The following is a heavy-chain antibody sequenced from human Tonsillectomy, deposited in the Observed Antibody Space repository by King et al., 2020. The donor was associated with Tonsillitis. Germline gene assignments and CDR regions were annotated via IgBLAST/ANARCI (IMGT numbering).Heavy chain of an antibody. J-gene: IGHJ4*02. V-gene: IGHV4-39*01. CDR1: GDSISSSSYY. CDR3: ARPVYSSSSYYFDY. D-gene: IGHD6-6*01. CDR2: IYYSGST. Sequence: QLQESGPGLVKPSETLSLTCTVSGDSISSSSYYWGWIRQPPGKGLEWIGSIYYSGSTYYNPSLKSRVTISVDTSKNQFSLKLSSVTAADPAVYYCARPVYSSSSYYFDYWGQGTLVTVSS.